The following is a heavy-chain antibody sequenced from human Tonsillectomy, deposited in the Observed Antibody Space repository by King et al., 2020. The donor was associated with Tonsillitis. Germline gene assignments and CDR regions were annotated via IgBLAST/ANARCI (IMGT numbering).Heavy chain of an antibody. CDR1: GGSISSYY. Sequence: VQLQESGPGLVKPSETLSLTCTDSGGSISSYYWSWIRQPPGKGLEWIGYIYYSGSTNYNPSLKSRVTISVDTSKNQFSLKLSSVTAADTAVYYCARDQNYYDSSGYYRGGFDYWGQGTLVTVSS. J-gene: IGHJ4*02. CDR3: ARDQNYYDSSGYYRGGFDY. CDR2: IYYSGST. D-gene: IGHD3-22*01. V-gene: IGHV4-59*01.